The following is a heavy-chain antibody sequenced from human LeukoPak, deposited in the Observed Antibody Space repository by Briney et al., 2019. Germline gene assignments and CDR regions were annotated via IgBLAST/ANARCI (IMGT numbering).Heavy chain of an antibody. V-gene: IGHV4-34*01. CDR2: INHSGST. CDR1: GGSFSGYY. J-gene: IGHJ2*01. Sequence: SETLSLTCAVYGGSFSGYYWSWIRQPPGKGLEWIGEINHSGSTKYNPSLKSRVTISVDTSKNQFSLKLSSVTAADTAVYYCARGPSKTTVTTSSSYYWYFDLWGRGTLVTVSS. CDR3: ARGPSKTTVTTSSSYYWYFDL. D-gene: IGHD4-17*01.